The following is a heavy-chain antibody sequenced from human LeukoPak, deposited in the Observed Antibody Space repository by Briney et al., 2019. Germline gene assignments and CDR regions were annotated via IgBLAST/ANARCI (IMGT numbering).Heavy chain of an antibody. CDR3: ARDVIVVVPAAIPDYYYGMDV. D-gene: IGHD2-2*01. J-gene: IGHJ6*02. V-gene: IGHV1-18*01. CDR2: ISAYNGNT. CDR1: GYTFTSYG. Sequence: ASVKVSCKASGYTFTSYGISWVRQAPGQGLEWMGWISAYNGNTNYAQKLQGRVTMTTDTSTSTAYMELRSLRSDDTAVYCCARDVIVVVPAAIPDYYYGMDVWGQGTTVTVSS.